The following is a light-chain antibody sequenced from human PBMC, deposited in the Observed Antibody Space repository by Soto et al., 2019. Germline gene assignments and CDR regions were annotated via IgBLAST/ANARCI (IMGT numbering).Light chain of an antibody. CDR3: QHYERSVPII. J-gene: IGKJ5*01. CDR1: QSVNSAN. CDR2: GAS. Sequence: EFVLTQSPGTLPLSQGEGVTLSCRASQSVNSANLAWYQQKPGQAPRLLMYGASVRATGIPDRFSGGGSGTYFTLTISRPEPEDCAVYYCQHYERSVPIIFGQGTRLEIK. V-gene: IGKV3-20*01.